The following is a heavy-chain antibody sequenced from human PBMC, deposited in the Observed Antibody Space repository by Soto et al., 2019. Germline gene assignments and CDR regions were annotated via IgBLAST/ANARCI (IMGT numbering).Heavy chain of an antibody. Sequence: EVQLLESGGGLVQPGGSQRLSCVASEFTFSSYAMNWVRQAPGKGLEWVSGISDSGGSTYYADSVKGRFTISRDNSRSTLYLQMNNLRAEDTAVYYCAKAPSGSYYWTFDSWGQGTLVTVSS. CDR3: AKAPSGSYYWTFDS. CDR2: ISDSGGST. J-gene: IGHJ4*02. CDR1: EFTFSSYA. V-gene: IGHV3-23*01. D-gene: IGHD1-26*01.